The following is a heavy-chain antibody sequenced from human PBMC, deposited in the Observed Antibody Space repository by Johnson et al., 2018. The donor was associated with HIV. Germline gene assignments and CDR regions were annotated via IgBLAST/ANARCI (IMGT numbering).Heavy chain of an antibody. Sequence: QVQLVESGGGVVQPGGSLRLSCAASGFTFSGSAIHWVRQASGKGLEWVTFIRYDGTNKYYADSVRGRFTISRDNSKNTLYLQMNSLRPEDTAVFYCAKEESGSFLAFDIWGQGTMVTVSS. D-gene: IGHD1-26*01. CDR2: IRYDGTNK. CDR1: GFTFSGSA. CDR3: AKEESGSFLAFDI. J-gene: IGHJ3*02. V-gene: IGHV3-30*02.